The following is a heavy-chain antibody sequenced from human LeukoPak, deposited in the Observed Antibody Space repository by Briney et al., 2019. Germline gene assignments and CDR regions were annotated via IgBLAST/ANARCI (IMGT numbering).Heavy chain of an antibody. Sequence: GGSLRLACAASGFTFSSYAMSWVRQAPGKGLEWVSTINNSGGSTYYADSVKGRFTISRDNSKNTLYLQMNSLRAEDTAVYYCAKGRNLGGVGPPPDYWGQGTLVTVSS. CDR3: AKGRNLGGVGPPPDY. J-gene: IGHJ4*02. V-gene: IGHV3-23*01. CDR2: INNSGGST. CDR1: GFTFSSYA. D-gene: IGHD3-10*01.